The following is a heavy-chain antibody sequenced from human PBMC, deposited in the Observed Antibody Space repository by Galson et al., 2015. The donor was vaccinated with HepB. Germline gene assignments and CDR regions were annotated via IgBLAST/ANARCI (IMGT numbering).Heavy chain of an antibody. D-gene: IGHD3-10*01. CDR1: GGTFSNYA. CDR2: IIPIFGVT. Sequence: SVKVSCKASGGTFSNYAISWVRQAPGQGLEWVAEIIPIFGVTNDAQKFQGRVTLTADESSSTVHMELSSLRSEDTAVYYCARCISVVRGVYDAFHIWGQGTMVTVSS. CDR3: ARCISVVRGVYDAFHI. J-gene: IGHJ3*02. V-gene: IGHV1-69*13.